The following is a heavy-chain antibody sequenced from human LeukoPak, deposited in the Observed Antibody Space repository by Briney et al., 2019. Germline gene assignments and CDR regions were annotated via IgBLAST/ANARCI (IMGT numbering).Heavy chain of an antibody. J-gene: IGHJ4*02. CDR2: IKKDGSEK. V-gene: IGHV3-7*01. CDR3: ARDLSGVTGYTYGRGIDY. Sequence: GGSLRLSCAASGFTFSSYWMSWVRQAPAKGLEWVANIKKDGSEKYYVDSVKGRLTISRNNAKTSLYLQMNSLRAEDTAVYYCARDLSGVTGYTYGRGIDYWGQGTLVTVSS. D-gene: IGHD5-18*01. CDR1: GFTFSSYW.